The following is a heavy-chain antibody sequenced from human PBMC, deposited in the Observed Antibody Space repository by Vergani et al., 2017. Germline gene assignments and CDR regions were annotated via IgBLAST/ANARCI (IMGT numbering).Heavy chain of an antibody. D-gene: IGHD3-3*01. V-gene: IGHV3-23*04. Sequence: EVQLVESGGGLVQPGGSLRLSCAASGFTFSSYAMSWVRQAPGKGLEWVSAISGSGGSTYYADSVKGRFTISRDNSTNTLYLQMNSLRAEDTAVYYCAKEGTYYDFWSGYPFDPWGQGTLVTVSS. CDR3: AKEGTYYDFWSGYPFDP. CDR1: GFTFSSYA. CDR2: ISGSGGST. J-gene: IGHJ5*02.